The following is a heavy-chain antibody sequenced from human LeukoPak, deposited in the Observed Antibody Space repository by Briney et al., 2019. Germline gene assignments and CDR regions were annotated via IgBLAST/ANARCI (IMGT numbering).Heavy chain of an antibody. Sequence: LSETLSLTCTVSGGSISSYYWNWIRQPAGKGLEWIGRFYTSGSTNYNPSLKSRVTMSVDTSKNQFSLKLNSVTAADTAVYYCAREAGTATYFDYWGQGTLVTVSS. CDR3: AREAGTATYFDY. V-gene: IGHV4-4*07. D-gene: IGHD6-19*01. J-gene: IGHJ4*02. CDR2: FYTSGST. CDR1: GGSISSYY.